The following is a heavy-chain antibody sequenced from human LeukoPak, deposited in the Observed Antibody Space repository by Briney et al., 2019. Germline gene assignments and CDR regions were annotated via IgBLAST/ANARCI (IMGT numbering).Heavy chain of an antibody. CDR1: GFTFDDYG. D-gene: IGHD3-22*01. CDR2: ITDSGRTI. Sequence: GGSLRLSCAASGFTFDDYGMSWVRQAPGKGLEWVSYITDSGRTIYYADSVKGRFTISRDNAKNSLYLQMNSLRAEDTAVYYCARVIGVIGAFDIWGQGTMVTVSS. CDR3: ARVIGVIGAFDI. J-gene: IGHJ3*02. V-gene: IGHV3-48*04.